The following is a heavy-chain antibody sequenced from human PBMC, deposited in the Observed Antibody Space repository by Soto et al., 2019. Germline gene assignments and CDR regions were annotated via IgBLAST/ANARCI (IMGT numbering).Heavy chain of an antibody. CDR3: ARGRPGIDV. V-gene: IGHV3-11*06. J-gene: IGHJ6*02. CDR1: GFTFSDDH. Sequence: ESVGGLVKPGESLRLSCAASGFTFSDDHMSWIRQAPGKGLEWVSYISSSGSYTNYADSVKGRFTISRDNAKNSLYLQMNSLRAEDTALYYCARGRPGIDVWGQGTTVIVSS. CDR2: ISSSGSYT.